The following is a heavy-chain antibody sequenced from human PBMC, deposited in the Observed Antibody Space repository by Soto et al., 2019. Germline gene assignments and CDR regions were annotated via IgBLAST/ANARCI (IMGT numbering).Heavy chain of an antibody. Sequence: EVQLVESGGGLVQPGGSLRLSCAASEFIFSSYWMGWVRQAPGKALEWVANINQDGGEEDYMDSVKGRFTISRDNAKNSLYLQMNSLRAEDTAVYYCARLYVIYNPGFDYCGQGAPVTVSS. CDR2: INQDGGEE. D-gene: IGHD1-20*01. CDR3: ARLYVIYNPGFDY. V-gene: IGHV3-7*01. CDR1: EFIFSSYW. J-gene: IGHJ4*02.